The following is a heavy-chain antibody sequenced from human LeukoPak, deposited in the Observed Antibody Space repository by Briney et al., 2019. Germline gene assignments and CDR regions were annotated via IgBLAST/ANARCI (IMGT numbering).Heavy chain of an antibody. CDR1: GFSFSSYG. Sequence: EGSLRLSCAASGFSFSSYGMHWVRQAPGKGLEWVAFIRYDGNNRYYTDSVKGRFTNSRDNSKNTLFLQMNSLRAEDTGVYYCAKVVATDYYMDVWGKGTTVTVSS. CDR3: AKVVATDYYMDV. CDR2: IRYDGNNR. J-gene: IGHJ6*03. D-gene: IGHD2-15*01. V-gene: IGHV3-30*02.